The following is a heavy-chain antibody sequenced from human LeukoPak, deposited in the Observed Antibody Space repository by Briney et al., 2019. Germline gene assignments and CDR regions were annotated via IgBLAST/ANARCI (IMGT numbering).Heavy chain of an antibody. J-gene: IGHJ4*02. Sequence: ASVKVSCKASGGTFSSYAISWVRQAPGQGLEWMGGIIPIFGTANYAQKFQGRVTITADKSTSTAYMELSSLRSEDTAVYYCAAPGSGYYYFDYWGQGTLVTVSS. CDR3: AAPGSGYYYFDY. CDR2: IIPIFGTA. D-gene: IGHD3-22*01. CDR1: GGTFSSYA. V-gene: IGHV1-69*06.